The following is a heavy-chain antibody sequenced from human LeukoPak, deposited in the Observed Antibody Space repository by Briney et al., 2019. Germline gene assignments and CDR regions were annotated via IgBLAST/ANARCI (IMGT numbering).Heavy chain of an antibody. CDR3: AKGQISMVRGVILDPDY. CDR2: ISGGGDST. V-gene: IGHV3-23*01. D-gene: IGHD3-10*01. CDR1: GFPSRTYA. J-gene: IGHJ4*02. Sequence: GGSLRLSCAASGFPSRTYAMNWVRQAPGKGLEWVSGISGGGDSTYYADSVKGRFTISRDNSKNTLYLQMNSLRVEDTAVYYCAKGQISMVRGVILDPDYGGQGTLVTVSS.